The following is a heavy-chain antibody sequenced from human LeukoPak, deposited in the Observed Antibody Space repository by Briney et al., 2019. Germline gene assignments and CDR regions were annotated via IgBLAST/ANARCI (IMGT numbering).Heavy chain of an antibody. V-gene: IGHV3-23*01. CDR3: AIPFEGDLWSGYPDY. J-gene: IGHJ4*02. CDR1: GFTFSSYA. D-gene: IGHD3-3*01. Sequence: GGSLRLSCAASGFTFSSYAMSWVRQAPGKGLEWVSAISGSGGSTYYADSVKGRFTISRDNSKNTLYLQMNSLRAEDTAVYYCAIPFEGDLWSGYPDYWGQGTLVTVSS. CDR2: ISGSGGST.